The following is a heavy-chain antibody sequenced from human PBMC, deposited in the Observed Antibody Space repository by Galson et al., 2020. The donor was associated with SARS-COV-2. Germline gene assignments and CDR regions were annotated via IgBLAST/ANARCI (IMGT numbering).Heavy chain of an antibody. Sequence: KVSCKASGYTFISYGISWVRQAPGQGLEWMGWISAYNGNTNYAQKLQGRVTMTTDTSTSTAYMELRSLRSDDTAVYYCARDLGIAARYYYYFGMDVWGQGTTVTVSS. V-gene: IGHV1-18*01. CDR3: ARDLGIAARYYYYFGMDV. J-gene: IGHJ6*02. CDR1: GYTFISYG. D-gene: IGHD6-6*01. CDR2: ISAYNGNT.